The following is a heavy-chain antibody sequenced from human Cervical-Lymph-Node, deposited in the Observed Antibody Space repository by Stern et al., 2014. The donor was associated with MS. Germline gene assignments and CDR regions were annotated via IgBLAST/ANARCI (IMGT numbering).Heavy chain of an antibody. CDR3: ARDSGGGRGWFDP. Sequence: EVQLVESGGGLVQPGGSLRLSCAASGFTVSSHYMSWVRQAPGKGLEWVSVIYSGGGTYYYDSETGRFTISRHNSKNTLYLQMNSLRAEDTAVYYCARDSGGGRGWFDPWGQGTLVTVSS. V-gene: IGHV3-53*04. D-gene: IGHD2-15*01. J-gene: IGHJ5*02. CDR2: IYSGGGT. CDR1: GFTVSSHY.